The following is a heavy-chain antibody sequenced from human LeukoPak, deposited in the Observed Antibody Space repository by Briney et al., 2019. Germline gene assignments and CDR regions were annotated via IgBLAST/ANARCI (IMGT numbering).Heavy chain of an antibody. Sequence: ASVKVSCTASGYTFTGYYMHWVRQAPGQGLEWMGLINPTGGSTSYAQQFQGRISMSRDTSTSTVYMEMSSLTSEDTALYYCARESTAFDYWGQGTLVTVSS. CDR1: GYTFTGYY. J-gene: IGHJ4*02. CDR2: INPTGGST. V-gene: IGHV1-46*01. CDR3: ARESTAFDY.